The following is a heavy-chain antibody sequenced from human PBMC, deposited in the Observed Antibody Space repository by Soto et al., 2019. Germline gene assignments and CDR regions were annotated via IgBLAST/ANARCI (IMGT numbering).Heavy chain of an antibody. J-gene: IGHJ6*03. V-gene: IGHV1-2*04. CDR3: ARGGLHCSGGSCYDYYYMDV. CDR2: INPNSGGT. Sequence: ASVKVSCKASGYTFTGYYMHWVRQAPGQGLEWMGWINPNSGGTNYAQKFQGWVTMTRDTSISTAYMELSRLRSDDTAVYYCARGGLHCSGGSCYDYYYMDVWVKGTTVTVSS. CDR1: GYTFTGYY. D-gene: IGHD2-15*01.